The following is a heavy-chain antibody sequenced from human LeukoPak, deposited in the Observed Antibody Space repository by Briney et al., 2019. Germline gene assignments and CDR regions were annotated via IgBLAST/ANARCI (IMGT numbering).Heavy chain of an antibody. J-gene: IGHJ4*02. V-gene: IGHV3-11*01. Sequence: GGSLRLSCTASGFRFSDYYMGWLRQAPGKGLEWVSYITDSGKTTYYADSVKGRFTISRDNAENSLFLQMSDLRAEDTAIYYCAASAVVARYYWGQGTLVTVSS. CDR1: GFRFSDYY. CDR3: AASAVVARYY. CDR2: ITDSGKTT. D-gene: IGHD4-23*01.